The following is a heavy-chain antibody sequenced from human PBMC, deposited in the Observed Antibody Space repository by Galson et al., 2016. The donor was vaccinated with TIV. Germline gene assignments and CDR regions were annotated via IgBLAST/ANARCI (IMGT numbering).Heavy chain of an antibody. Sequence: SLRLSCAASGFTFTDHGMHWVRQAPGKGLEWLTLIWYDGSNKHYAGSVKGRFTISGDNSKNTLYLQMHSLRPEDTAVYYCARAQYSTSWNGRLDSWGQGTLVTVSS. CDR2: IWYDGSNK. D-gene: IGHD2-2*01. CDR3: ARAQYSTSWNGRLDS. V-gene: IGHV3-33*01. J-gene: IGHJ4*02. CDR1: GFTFTDHG.